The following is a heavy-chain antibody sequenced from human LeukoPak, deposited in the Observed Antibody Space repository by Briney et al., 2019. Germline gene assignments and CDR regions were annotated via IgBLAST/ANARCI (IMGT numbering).Heavy chain of an antibody. CDR1: GGSFSGYY. CDR2: INHSGST. Sequence: PSETLSLTCAVYGGSFSGYYWSWIRQPPGKGLEWIGEINHSGSTNYNPSLKSRVTISVDTSKNQLSLKLSSVTAADTAVYYCARGRGIQLWSRAEYFQHWGQGTLVTVSS. CDR3: ARGRGIQLWSRAEYFQH. V-gene: IGHV4-34*01. D-gene: IGHD5-18*01. J-gene: IGHJ1*01.